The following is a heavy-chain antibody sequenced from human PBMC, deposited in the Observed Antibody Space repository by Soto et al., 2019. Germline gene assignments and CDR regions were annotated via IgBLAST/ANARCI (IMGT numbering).Heavy chain of an antibody. CDR2: IYYSGST. CDR1: GGSITSYY. D-gene: IGHD3-10*01. CDR3: AEDFGGFGGLLL. J-gene: IGHJ4*02. Sequence: PSENLSLTCSVSGGSITSYYWSWIRQPPGKRLEWIGYIYYSGSTSYNPSLKSRVTISVDTSKNQFSLKLSSVTAADTAVYYCAEDFGGFGGLLLWGRGTLVTASS. V-gene: IGHV4-59*01.